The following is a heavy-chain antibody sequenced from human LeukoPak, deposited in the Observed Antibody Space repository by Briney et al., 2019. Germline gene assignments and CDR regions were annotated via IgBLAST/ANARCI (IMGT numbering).Heavy chain of an antibody. J-gene: IGHJ4*02. CDR1: GFTFSSYA. CDR2: ISGSGCST. V-gene: IGHV3-23*01. D-gene: IGHD2-2*01. Sequence: PGGSLRLSCAASGFTFSSYAMSWVRQAPGKGLEWVSAISGSGCSTYYADAGKGRFTISRDNSKKTLYLQMNSLRAEDTAVYYCAKVMGRYQLPWFDYWGQGTLVTVSS. CDR3: AKVMGRYQLPWFDY.